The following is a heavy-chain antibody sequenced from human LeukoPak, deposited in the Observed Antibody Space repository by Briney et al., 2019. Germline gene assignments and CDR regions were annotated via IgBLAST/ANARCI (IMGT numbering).Heavy chain of an antibody. V-gene: IGHV4-39*01. Sequence: TPSETLSLTCTVSGGSISSSSYYWGWIRQPPGKGLEWIGSIYYSGSTYYNPSLKSRVTISVDTSKNQFSLGLSSVTAADTAVYYCARLTYTYYYDSSTYSFWGQGTLVTVSS. CDR1: GGSISSSSYY. CDR2: IYYSGST. J-gene: IGHJ4*02. D-gene: IGHD3-22*01. CDR3: ARLTYTYYYDSSTYSF.